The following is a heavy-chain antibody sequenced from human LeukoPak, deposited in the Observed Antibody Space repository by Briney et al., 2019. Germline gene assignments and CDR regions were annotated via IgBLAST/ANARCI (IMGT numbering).Heavy chain of an antibody. D-gene: IGHD2-21*02. Sequence: PGRSLRLSCAASGFTFSSYGMHCVRQAPGKGLEWVAVIWYDGSNKYYADSVKGRFTISRDNSKNTLYLQMNSLRAEDTAVYYCARDHANCGGDCYSPPFDYWGQGTLVTVSS. V-gene: IGHV3-33*01. CDR2: IWYDGSNK. J-gene: IGHJ4*02. CDR3: ARDHANCGGDCYSPPFDY. CDR1: GFTFSSYG.